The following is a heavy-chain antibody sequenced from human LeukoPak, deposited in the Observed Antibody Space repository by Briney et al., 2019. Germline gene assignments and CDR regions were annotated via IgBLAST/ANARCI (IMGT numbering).Heavy chain of an antibody. Sequence: PSETLSLTCTVSGGSISSGSYYWSWIRQPAGKGLEWIGRIYTSGSTNYNPSLKSRVTISVDTSKNQFSLKLSSVTAADTAVYYCARAGYCSGGSCRWYYYYYMDVWGKGTTVTISS. CDR2: IYTSGST. D-gene: IGHD2-15*01. V-gene: IGHV4-61*02. CDR1: GGSISSGSYY. CDR3: ARAGYCSGGSCRWYYYYYMDV. J-gene: IGHJ6*03.